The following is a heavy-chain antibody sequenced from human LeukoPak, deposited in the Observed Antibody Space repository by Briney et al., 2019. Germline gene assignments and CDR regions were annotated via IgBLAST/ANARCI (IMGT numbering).Heavy chain of an antibody. CDR3: AKFAAAGTFWNY. CDR2: ISSSSSAK. CDR1: EFTFGSYN. J-gene: IGHJ4*02. Sequence: GGSLRLSCAASEFTFGSYNMNWVRQAPGKGLEWVSFISSSSSAKYYADSVKGRFSISRDNSKNTLYLQMNSLRAEDTAVYYCAKFAAAGTFWNYWGQGTLVTVSS. D-gene: IGHD6-13*01. V-gene: IGHV3-48*01.